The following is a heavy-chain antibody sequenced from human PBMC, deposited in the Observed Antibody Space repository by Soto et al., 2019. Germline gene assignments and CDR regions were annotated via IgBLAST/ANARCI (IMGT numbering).Heavy chain of an antibody. CDR3: ARISRYYDILTGYYHRVGQ. CDR1: GGSVSSGSYY. CDR2: IYNSGST. D-gene: IGHD3-9*01. V-gene: IGHV4-61*01. Sequence: PSETLSLTCIVSGGSVSSGSYYWSWIRQPPGKGLEWIGYIYNSGSTNYNPSLKSRVTISVDTSKNQFSLNLSSVTAADTAVYYCARISRYYDILTGYYHRVGQWGQGTLVTVSS. J-gene: IGHJ4*02.